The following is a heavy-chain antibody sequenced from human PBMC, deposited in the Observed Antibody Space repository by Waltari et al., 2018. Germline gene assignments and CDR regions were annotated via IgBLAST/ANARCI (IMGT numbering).Heavy chain of an antibody. CDR3: ARGAVVMSNFDY. J-gene: IGHJ4*02. D-gene: IGHD2-21*01. CDR2: ISSSSSYI. V-gene: IGHV3-21*01. Sequence: EVQLVESGGGLVKPGGSLRLSCAASGFTFSSYSMNWVRQAPGKGLEWVSSISSSSSYIYYADSVKGRFTISRDNAKNSLYLQMNSLRAEDTAVYYCARGAVVMSNFDYWGQGTLVTVSS. CDR1: GFTFSSYS.